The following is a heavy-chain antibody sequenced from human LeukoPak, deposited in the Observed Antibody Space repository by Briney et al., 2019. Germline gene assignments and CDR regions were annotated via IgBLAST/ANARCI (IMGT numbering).Heavy chain of an antibody. CDR2: IWYDGSRK. CDR3: ARDFSFYEDY. J-gene: IGHJ4*02. V-gene: IGHV3-33*01. D-gene: IGHD3-3*01. Sequence: PGGSLRLSCAASGFTFSSYGMHWVRQAPGKGLEWVAVIWYDGSRKYYADSVKGRFTISRDSSENTLYLQVNSLTAEDTAVYYCARDFSFYEDYWGQGTLVTVSS. CDR1: GFTFSSYG.